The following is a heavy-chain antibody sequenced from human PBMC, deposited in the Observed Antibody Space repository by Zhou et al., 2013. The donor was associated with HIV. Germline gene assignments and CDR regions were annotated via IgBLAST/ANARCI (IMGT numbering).Heavy chain of an antibody. CDR2: TIILYVTV. Sequence: QVQLVQSGAELKKPGSSVRVSCKASGGTLSSYAISWVRQAPGQGLEWMGGTIILYVTVNYAQKLQGRLTITTDESKTTVSMELTGLRPDDTAVYYCAREMAAAGRGWFDPWGQGTLVTVSS. J-gene: IGHJ5*02. CDR1: GGTLSSYA. D-gene: IGHD6-13*01. V-gene: IGHV1-69*05. CDR3: AREMAAAGRGWFDP.